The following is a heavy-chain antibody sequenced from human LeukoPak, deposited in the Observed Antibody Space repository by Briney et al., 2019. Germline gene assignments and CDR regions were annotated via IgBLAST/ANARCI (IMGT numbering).Heavy chain of an antibody. D-gene: IGHD1-26*01. CDR3: ARGAIVGATKHLDY. CDR2: ISSSSSYI. Sequence: PGGSLRLSCAASGFTFSSYSMNWVRQAPGKGLEWVSSISSSSSYIYYADSVKGQFTISRDNAKNSLYLQMNSLRAEDTAVYYCARGAIVGATKHLDYWGQGTLVTVSS. J-gene: IGHJ4*02. CDR1: GFTFSSYS. V-gene: IGHV3-21*01.